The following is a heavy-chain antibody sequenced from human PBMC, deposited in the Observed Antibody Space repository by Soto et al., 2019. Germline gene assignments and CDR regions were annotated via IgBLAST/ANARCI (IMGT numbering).Heavy chain of an antibody. J-gene: IGHJ4*02. V-gene: IGHV4-59*01. CDR1: GGSISSYY. CDR3: ARERRGRLFDY. D-gene: IGHD3-10*01. Sequence: PSETLSLTCTVSGGSISSYYWSWIRQPPGKGLEWIGYIYYSGSTNYNPSLKSRVTISVDTSKNQFSLKLSSVTAADTAVYYCARERRGRLFDYWGQGTLVTFSS. CDR2: IYYSGST.